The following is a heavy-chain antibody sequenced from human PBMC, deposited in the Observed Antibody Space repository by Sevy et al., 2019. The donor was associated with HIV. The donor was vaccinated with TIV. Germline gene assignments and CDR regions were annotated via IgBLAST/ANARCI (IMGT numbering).Heavy chain of an antibody. CDR1: EFMFSTYA. CDR3: ARDAGVSTDWYPSDY. CDR2: ISYDGGRH. J-gene: IGHJ4*02. Sequence: GGSLRLSCAASEFMFSTYAMHWVRQAPGKGLEWVAVISYDGGRHYYADSVKGRFTISSDTSKNTLFLKMNSLRLEDPAFYYCARDAGVSTDWYPSDYWGQGTQVTVSS. V-gene: IGHV3-30-3*01. D-gene: IGHD3-9*01.